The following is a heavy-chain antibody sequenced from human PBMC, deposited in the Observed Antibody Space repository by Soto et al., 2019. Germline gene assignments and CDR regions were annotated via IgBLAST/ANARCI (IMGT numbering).Heavy chain of an antibody. V-gene: IGHV3-30*18. CDR3: AKDFSSSWYGTPLDY. D-gene: IGHD6-13*01. Sequence: QVQLVESGGDVVQPGRSLRLSCAASGFTFSSYGMHWVRQAPGKGLEWVAVISYDGSNKYYADSVKGRFTISRDNSKNTLYLQMNILRAEDTAVYYCAKDFSSSWYGTPLDYWGQGTLVTVSS. J-gene: IGHJ4*02. CDR1: GFTFSSYG. CDR2: ISYDGSNK.